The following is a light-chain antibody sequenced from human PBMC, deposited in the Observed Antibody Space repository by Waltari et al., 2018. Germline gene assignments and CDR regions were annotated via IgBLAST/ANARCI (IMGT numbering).Light chain of an antibody. Sequence: DIQMTQSPSSLSASVGDRVTITCRASQRISSYLNWYQQKPGKAPRLLVYAAASLQSGFPSRFSRSGSGTDFTLTISSLQPEDFATYYCQQSYSTPLTFGGGTKVEIK. J-gene: IGKJ4*01. V-gene: IGKV1-39*01. CDR3: QQSYSTPLT. CDR1: QRISSY. CDR2: AAA.